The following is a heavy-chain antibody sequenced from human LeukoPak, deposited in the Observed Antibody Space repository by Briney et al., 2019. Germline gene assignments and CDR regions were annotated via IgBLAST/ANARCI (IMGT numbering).Heavy chain of an antibody. CDR1: GYTFTSYY. CDR2: INPSGGST. D-gene: IGHD2-2*01. V-gene: IGHV1-46*01. J-gene: IGHJ3*02. Sequence: GASVKVSCKASGYTFTSYYMHWVRQAPGQGLEWMGIINPSGGSTSYAQKFQGRVTMTRDTSTSTVYKELSSLRSEDTAVYYCARSLGVVVVPAAIAHHDAFDIWGQGTMVTVSS. CDR3: ARSLGVVVVPAAIAHHDAFDI.